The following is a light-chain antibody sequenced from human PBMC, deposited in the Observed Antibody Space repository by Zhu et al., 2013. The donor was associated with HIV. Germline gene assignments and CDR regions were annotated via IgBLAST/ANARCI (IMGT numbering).Light chain of an antibody. J-gene: IGKJ5*01. CDR2: SAS. V-gene: IGKV3-15*01. Sequence: EVVMTQSPVTLSVSPGESATLSCRASQNINNNLAWYQQKPGQSPSLLIYSASTRATGLPARFSGSGSGTDFTLTISSLHPDDFATYYCQQYNSYSPITFGQGTRVDIK. CDR1: QNINNN. CDR3: QQYNSYSPIT.